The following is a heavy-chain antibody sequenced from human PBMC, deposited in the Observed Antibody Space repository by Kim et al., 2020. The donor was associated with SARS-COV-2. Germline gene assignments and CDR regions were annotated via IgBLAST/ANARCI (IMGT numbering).Heavy chain of an antibody. CDR3: ARDVHYHSGSFHSDY. J-gene: IGHJ4*02. D-gene: IGHD3-10*01. Sequence: DSVTGRFPISSDNAKNSLYLQMDNLRAEDTAIYYCARDVHYHSGSFHSDYWGQGTLVTVSS. V-gene: IGHV3-7*03.